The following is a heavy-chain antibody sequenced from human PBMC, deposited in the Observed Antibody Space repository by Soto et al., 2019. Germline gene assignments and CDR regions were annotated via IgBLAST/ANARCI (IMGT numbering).Heavy chain of an antibody. D-gene: IGHD6-13*01. J-gene: IGHJ5*02. CDR3: AKDWGSSGWYNWFDP. V-gene: IGHV3-30*18. Sequence: QVQLVESGGGVVQPGRSLSLSCAASGFSFSTTGMHWVRQPPGKGLEWVAMISHHGTAKYYADSVEGRFTISRDISRNPLFLEMNSLRAEDTAVYYCAKDWGSSGWYNWFDPWGQGTLVIVSS. CDR1: GFSFSTTG. CDR2: ISHHGTAK.